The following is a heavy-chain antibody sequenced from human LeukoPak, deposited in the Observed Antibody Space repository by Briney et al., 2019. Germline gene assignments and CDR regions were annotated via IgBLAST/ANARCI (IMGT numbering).Heavy chain of an antibody. CDR2: INRDGSST. V-gene: IGHV3-74*01. CDR3: ARGGSYLSAFDI. D-gene: IGHD1-26*01. CDR1: GFTFSNYW. Sequence: PGGSLRLSCAASGFTFSNYWMHWVRQAPGKGLVWVSRINRDGSSTYYADSVKGRFTISRDNSKNTLYLQMNSLRAEDTAVYYCARGGSYLSAFDIWGQGTMVTVSS. J-gene: IGHJ3*02.